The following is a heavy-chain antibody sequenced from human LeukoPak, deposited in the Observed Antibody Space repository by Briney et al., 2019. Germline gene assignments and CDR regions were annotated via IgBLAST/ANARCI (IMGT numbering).Heavy chain of an antibody. Sequence: GGSLRLSCAASGFTFNSYSMNWVRQAPGKGLEWVSSISRSSSSIYYADSVKGRFTISGDNSKNTLFLQMSSLRRGDTAVYYCVKAAESFCDSRSDYWGQGTLVTVSS. CDR3: VKAAESFCDSRSDY. CDR1: GFTFNSYS. V-gene: IGHV3-21*01. D-gene: IGHD6-25*01. CDR2: ISRSSSSI. J-gene: IGHJ4*02.